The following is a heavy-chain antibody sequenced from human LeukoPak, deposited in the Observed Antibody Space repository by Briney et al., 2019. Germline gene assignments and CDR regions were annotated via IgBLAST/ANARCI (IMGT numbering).Heavy chain of an antibody. V-gene: IGHV3-21*01. D-gene: IGHD6-19*01. J-gene: IGHJ4*02. Sequence: GGSLRLSCAASGFTLSNAWMNWVRQAPGKGLEWVSSISSSSSYIYYADSVKGRFTISRDNAKNSLYLQMNSLRAEDTAVYYCARAAVAGPLVDYWGQGTLVTVSS. CDR3: ARAAVAGPLVDY. CDR2: ISSSSSYI. CDR1: GFTLSNAW.